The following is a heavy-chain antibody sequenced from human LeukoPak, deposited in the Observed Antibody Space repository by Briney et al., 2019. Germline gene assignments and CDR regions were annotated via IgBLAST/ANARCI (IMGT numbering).Heavy chain of an antibody. D-gene: IGHD6-13*01. CDR2: IYHSGST. Sequence: SETLSLTCVVSGYSISSGYYWGWIRQPPGKGLEWIGSIYHSGSTYYNPSLKSRVTISVDASKNQFSLNMSSVTAADTAVYHCARVSAAAAFDYWGQGTLVTVSS. CDR1: GYSISSGYY. CDR3: ARVSAAAAFDY. J-gene: IGHJ4*02. V-gene: IGHV4-38-2*01.